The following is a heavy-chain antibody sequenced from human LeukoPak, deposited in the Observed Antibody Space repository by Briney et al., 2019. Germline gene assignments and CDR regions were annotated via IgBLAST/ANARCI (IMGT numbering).Heavy chain of an antibody. CDR1: GFTFSSYA. CDR3: AREHGGYGNY. Sequence: PGRSLRLSCAASGFTFSSYAMHWVRQAPGKGLEWVAVISYDGSNKYYADSVKGRFTISRDNSKNTLYLQMNSLRAEDTAVYYCAREHGGYGNYWGQGTLVTVSS. V-gene: IGHV3-30*04. CDR2: ISYDGSNK. D-gene: IGHD5-12*01. J-gene: IGHJ4*02.